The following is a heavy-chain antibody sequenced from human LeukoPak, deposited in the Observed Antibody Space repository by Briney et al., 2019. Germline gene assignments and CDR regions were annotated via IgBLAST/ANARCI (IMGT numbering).Heavy chain of an antibody. V-gene: IGHV1-69*05. CDR2: ITPIFGTA. J-gene: IGHJ5*02. CDR3: AREEDYYDSSGSPRSWFDP. D-gene: IGHD3-22*01. CDR1: GGTFSSYA. Sequence: SVKVSCKASGGTFSSYAISWVRQAPGQGLEWMGRITPIFGTANYAQKFQGRVTITTDESTSTAYMELSSLRSEDTAVYYCAREEDYYDSSGSPRSWFDPWGQGTLVTVSS.